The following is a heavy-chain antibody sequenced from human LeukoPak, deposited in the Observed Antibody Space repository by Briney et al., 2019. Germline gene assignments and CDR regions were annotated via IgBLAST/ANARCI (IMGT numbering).Heavy chain of an antibody. D-gene: IGHD6-6*01. CDR1: GFTFSSYE. CDR3: ARGDSSSDYYYYMDV. V-gene: IGHV3-48*03. J-gene: IGHJ6*03. Sequence: GESLRLSCAASGFTFSSYEMNWVRQAPGKGLEWVSYISSSGSTIYYADSVKGRFTISRDNAKNSLYLQMNSLRAEDTAVYYCARGDSSSDYYYYMDVWGKGTTVTVSS. CDR2: ISSSGSTI.